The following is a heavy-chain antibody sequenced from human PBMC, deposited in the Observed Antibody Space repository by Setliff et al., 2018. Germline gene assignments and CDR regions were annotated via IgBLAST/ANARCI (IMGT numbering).Heavy chain of an antibody. CDR3: ARYRNYFDSSGQTQYYFDY. CDR1: GDSINPYY. CDR2: IYYSGAT. D-gene: IGHD3-22*01. Sequence: SETLSLTCSVSGDSINPYYWTWIRQPPGKGLEWIGFIYYSGATTYNPSLKSRVTISVDTSKNQFSLNLNSVTAADTAVYYCARYRNYFDSSGQTQYYFDYWDQGTLVTVS. V-gene: IGHV4-59*01. J-gene: IGHJ4*02.